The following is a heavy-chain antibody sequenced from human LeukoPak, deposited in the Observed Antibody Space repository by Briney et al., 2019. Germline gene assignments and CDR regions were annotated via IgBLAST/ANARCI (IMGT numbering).Heavy chain of an antibody. CDR2: IGRSETQT. J-gene: IGHJ4*02. D-gene: IGHD3/OR15-3a*01. V-gene: IGHV3-23*05. CDR1: GFTFSNYA. Sequence: GGSLRLSCTASGFTFSNYAMSWVRQAPGKGLEWVSGIGRSETQTSYADSGKGRFIISRDNSKNTLYLHMNSLSADDTATYFCAKGRQVRAMDWYFDFWGPGTQVTVSS. CDR3: AKGRQVRAMDWYFDF.